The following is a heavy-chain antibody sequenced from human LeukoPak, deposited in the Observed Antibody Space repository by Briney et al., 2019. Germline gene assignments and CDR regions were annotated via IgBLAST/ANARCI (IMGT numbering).Heavy chain of an antibody. V-gene: IGHV4-39*01. J-gene: IGHJ6*02. CDR3: ARQGGYYDSSGTINYYGMDV. CDR1: GGSISSSSYY. Sequence: PSETLSLTCTVSGGSISSSSYYWGWIRQPPGKGLEWIGSIYYSGSTYYNPSLKSRVTISVDTSKNQFSLKLSSVTAADTAVYYCARQGGYYDSSGTINYYGMDVWGQGTTVTVSS. D-gene: IGHD3-22*01. CDR2: IYYSGST.